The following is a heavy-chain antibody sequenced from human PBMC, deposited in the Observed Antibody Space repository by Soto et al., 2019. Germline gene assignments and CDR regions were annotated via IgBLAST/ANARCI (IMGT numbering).Heavy chain of an antibody. Sequence: EVQLLESGGGLVQPGGSLRLSCVASGFSFSNYAMSWVRQAPGKGLEWVSVISGSDGSTYYADSVKGRFTISRDNSKNTRYLQMNSLRAEDTAVYYCAKDRERDAWYEDYWGQGTLVTVSS. CDR3: AKDRERDAWYEDY. D-gene: IGHD6-13*01. CDR1: GFSFSNYA. V-gene: IGHV3-23*01. J-gene: IGHJ4*02. CDR2: ISGSDGST.